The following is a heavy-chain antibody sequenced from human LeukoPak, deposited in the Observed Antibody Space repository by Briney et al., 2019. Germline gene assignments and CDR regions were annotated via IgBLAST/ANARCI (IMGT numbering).Heavy chain of an antibody. CDR1: GYTFTSYG. D-gene: IGHD3-16*02. CDR2: ISGYNGNT. CDR3: ARGSGGYYDYVWGSYRPDYFDY. J-gene: IGHJ4*02. V-gene: IGHV1-18*01. Sequence: ASVKVSCKASGYTFTSYGITWVRQAPGQGLEWMGWISGYNGNTNYAQKFQGRVTMTTDTSTSTVYMELRSLRSDDTAVYYCARGSGGYYDYVWGSYRPDYFDYWGQGTLVTVSS.